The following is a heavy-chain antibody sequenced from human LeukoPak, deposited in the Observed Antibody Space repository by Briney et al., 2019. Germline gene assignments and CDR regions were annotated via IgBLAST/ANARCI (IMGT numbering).Heavy chain of an antibody. CDR3: ASGRDIEVAGPGGYFDH. CDR1: GFTFNDYH. CDR2: ISPGGGDI. J-gene: IGHJ4*02. V-gene: IGHV3-11*01. D-gene: IGHD6-19*01. Sequence: GSLRLSCAASGFTFNDYHMNWIRQAPGKGLEWISYISPGGGDIYFADSVKGRFTLSRDNAKNSLYLQVSSLTAEDTAVYYCASGRDIEVAGPGGYFDHWGQGTLVTVSS.